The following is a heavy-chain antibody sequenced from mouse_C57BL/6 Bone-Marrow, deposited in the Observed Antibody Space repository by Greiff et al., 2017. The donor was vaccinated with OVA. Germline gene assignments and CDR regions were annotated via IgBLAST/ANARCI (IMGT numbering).Heavy chain of an antibody. CDR1: GFSLSTFGMG. CDR3: ARMTYYCGSSYDD. V-gene: IGHV8-8*01. D-gene: IGHD1-1*01. J-gene: IGHJ2*01. Sequence: QVTLKASGPGILQPAQYLSLSCSSSGFSLSTFGMGVGWIRQPSGKGLEWLAHIWCDDDKYYNPALKSRLTISKDTSKNQVFLKIANVDTADTDTYYWARMTYYCGSSYDDWGQGATLTVAS. CDR2: IWCDDDK.